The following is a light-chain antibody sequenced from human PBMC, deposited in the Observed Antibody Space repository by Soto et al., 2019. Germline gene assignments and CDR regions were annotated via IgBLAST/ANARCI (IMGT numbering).Light chain of an antibody. J-gene: IGKJ3*01. CDR2: AAS. CDR3: QQADSFPRT. Sequence: DIQMTQSPSSVSASVGDRVTITCRASQGISRWLAWYQQKPGEAPKLLIYAASGLQSGVSSRFSGSGSGTDFTLPISSLQPEDFATYYCQQADSFPRTFGPGTKVDIK. CDR1: QGISRW. V-gene: IGKV1D-12*01.